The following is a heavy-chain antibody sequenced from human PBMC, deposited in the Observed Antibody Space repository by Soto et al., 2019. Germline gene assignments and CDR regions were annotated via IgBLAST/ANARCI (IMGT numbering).Heavy chain of an antibody. CDR3: ARRSPRYCSSTSCFRYFDL. Sequence: QVQLQQWGAGLLKPSETLSLTCAVYGGSFSGYYWSWIRQPPGKGLEWIGEINHSGSTNYNPSLKSRVAISVDTAKTQFSMKLSSVTASDSAVYYCARRSPRYCSSTSCFRYFDLWGRGTLVTVSS. CDR2: INHSGST. D-gene: IGHD2-2*01. CDR1: GGSFSGYY. V-gene: IGHV4-34*01. J-gene: IGHJ2*01.